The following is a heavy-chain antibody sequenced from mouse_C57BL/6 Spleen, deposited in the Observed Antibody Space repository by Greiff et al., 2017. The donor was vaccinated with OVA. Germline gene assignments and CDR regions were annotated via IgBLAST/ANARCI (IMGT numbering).Heavy chain of an antibody. J-gene: IGHJ2*01. CDR3: ARGGFYYGSSYYYFDY. CDR1: GYTFTSYW. V-gene: IGHV1-53*01. CDR2: INPSNGGT. Sequence: VQLQQPGTELVKPGASVKLSCKAFGYTFTSYWMHWVKQRPGQGLEWIGNINPSNGGTNYNEKFKSKATLTVDKSSSTAYMQLSSLTSEDSAVYYCARGGFYYGSSYYYFDYWGQGTTLTVSS. D-gene: IGHD1-1*01.